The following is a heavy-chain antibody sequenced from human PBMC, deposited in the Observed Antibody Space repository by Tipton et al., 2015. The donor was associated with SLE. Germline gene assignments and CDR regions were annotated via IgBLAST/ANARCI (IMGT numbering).Heavy chain of an antibody. J-gene: IGHJ4*02. CDR1: GGSISSSSYY. V-gene: IGHV4-39*07. Sequence: LRLSCTVSGGSISSSSYYWGWIRQPPGKGLEWIGSIYYSGSTNYNPSLKSRVTISVDTSKNQFSLKLSSVTAADTAVYYCAREWGDGSGSYYNDYWGQGTLVTVSS. D-gene: IGHD3-10*01. CDR3: AREWGDGSGSYYNDY. CDR2: IYYSGST.